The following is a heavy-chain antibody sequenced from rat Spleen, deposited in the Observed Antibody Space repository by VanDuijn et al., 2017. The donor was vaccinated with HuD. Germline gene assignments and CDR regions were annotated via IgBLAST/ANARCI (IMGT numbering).Heavy chain of an antibody. CDR1: GFTFSSFA. D-gene: IGHD1-1*01. CDR3: AKLRYLLLPLVDA. J-gene: IGHJ4*01. CDR2: ITSGGSNT. V-gene: IGHV5-25*01. Sequence: EVQLVESGGGLVQPGRSLKLSCAASGFTFSSFAMAWVRQAPKKGLEWVATITSGGSNTYYPDSVKGRFTISRDNAKSTLYLQMDSLRSEDTATYYCAKLRYLLLPLVDAWGQGASVTVSS.